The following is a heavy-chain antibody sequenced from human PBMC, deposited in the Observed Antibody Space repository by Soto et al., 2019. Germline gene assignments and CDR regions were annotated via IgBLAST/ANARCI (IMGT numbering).Heavy chain of an antibody. V-gene: IGHV1-24*01. Sequence: QVQLLQSGAEVKKPGASVKVSCKVSGHTLTELPMHWVRPAPGRGLEWMGGFDPEDGETIFAQKFQGRVTMTEDTSTDSTYMELTSLRSEDTAVYYCAAGGTRWLHSPFDYWGQGTLVTISS. CDR3: AAGGTRWLHSPFDY. CDR2: FDPEDGET. D-gene: IGHD1-1*01. CDR1: GHTLTELP. J-gene: IGHJ4*02.